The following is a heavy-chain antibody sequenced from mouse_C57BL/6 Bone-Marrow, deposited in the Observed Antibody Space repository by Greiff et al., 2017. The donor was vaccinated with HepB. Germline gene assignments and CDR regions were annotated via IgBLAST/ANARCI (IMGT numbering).Heavy chain of an antibody. CDR2: IDPSDSYT. V-gene: IGHV1-50*01. D-gene: IGHD1-1*01. CDR3: ARSLRFDY. J-gene: IGHJ2*01. Sequence: QVQLQQPGAELVKPGASVKLSCKASGYTFTIYWMQWVKQRPGQGLEWIGEIDPSDSYTNYNQKFKGKATLTVDTSSSTAYMQLSSLTSEDSAVHYCARSLRFDYWGQGTTLTVAS. CDR1: GYTFTIYW.